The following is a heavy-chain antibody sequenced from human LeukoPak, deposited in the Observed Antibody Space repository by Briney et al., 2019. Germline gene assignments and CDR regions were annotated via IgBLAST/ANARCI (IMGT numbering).Heavy chain of an antibody. J-gene: IGHJ3*02. D-gene: IGHD2-15*01. CDR2: IYTSGST. V-gene: IGHV4-61*02. CDR3: ARDGGRVAFDI. CDR1: GGSISSGSYY. Sequence: PSQTLSLTCTVSGGSISSGSYYWSWIRQPAGKGLEWIGRIYTSGSTNYNPSLKSRVTISVDTSKNQFSLKLSSVTAADTAVYYCARDGGRVAFDIWGQGTMVTVSS.